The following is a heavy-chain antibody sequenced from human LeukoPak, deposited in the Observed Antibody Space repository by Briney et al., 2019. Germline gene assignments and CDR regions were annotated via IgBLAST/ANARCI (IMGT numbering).Heavy chain of an antibody. CDR1: GGTFSSYA. CDR3: AGIYGSGSYHSPHYGMDV. J-gene: IGHJ6*02. D-gene: IGHD3-10*01. Sequence: ASVKVSCKASGGTFSSYAISWVRQAPGQGLEWMGRIIPILGVANYAQKFQGRVTITADKSTSTAYMELSSLRSEDTAVYYCAGIYGSGSYHSPHYGMDVWGQGTTVTVSS. V-gene: IGHV1-69*04. CDR2: IIPILGVA.